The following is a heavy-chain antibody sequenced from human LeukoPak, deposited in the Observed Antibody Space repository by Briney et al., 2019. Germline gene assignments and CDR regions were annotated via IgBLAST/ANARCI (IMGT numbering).Heavy chain of an antibody. V-gene: IGHV3-49*04. CDR3: TRDFVLDSSGYYYVDDYYYMDV. CDR2: IRSKAYGGTT. CDR1: GFTFGDYA. D-gene: IGHD3-22*01. Sequence: GGSLRLSCAASGFTFGDYAMSWVRQAPGKGLEWVGFIRSKAYGGTTEYAASVKGRFTISRDDSKSIAYLQMNSLKTEDTAVYYCTRDFVLDSSGYYYVDDYYYMDVWGKGTTVTISS. J-gene: IGHJ6*03.